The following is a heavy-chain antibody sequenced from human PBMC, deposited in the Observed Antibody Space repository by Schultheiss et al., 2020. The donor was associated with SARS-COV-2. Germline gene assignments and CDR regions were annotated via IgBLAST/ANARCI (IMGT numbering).Heavy chain of an antibody. CDR2: ISYDGSNK. Sequence: GGSLRLSCAASGFTFSDYYMSWIRQAPGKGLEWVAVISYDGSNKYYADSVKGRFTISRDNAKNSLYLQMNSLRAEDTAVYYCAKTPGPSTVTPPDYWGQGTLVTVSS. CDR1: GFTFSDYY. CDR3: AKTPGPSTVTPPDY. J-gene: IGHJ4*02. V-gene: IGHV3-30*18. D-gene: IGHD4-17*01.